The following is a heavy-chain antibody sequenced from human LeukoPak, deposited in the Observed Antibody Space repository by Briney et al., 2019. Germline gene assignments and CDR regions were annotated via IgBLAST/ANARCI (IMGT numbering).Heavy chain of an antibody. D-gene: IGHD4-17*01. Sequence: PGGSLRLSCAASGFTVSSNYMSWVRQAPGKGLEWVSVIYSGGSTYYADSVKGRFTISRDNSKNTLYLQMNSLRAEDTAVYYCARLFTVTTWGLVYAFDIWGQGTMVTVSS. J-gene: IGHJ3*02. CDR3: ARLFTVTTWGLVYAFDI. CDR1: GFTVSSNY. CDR2: IYSGGST. V-gene: IGHV3-53*01.